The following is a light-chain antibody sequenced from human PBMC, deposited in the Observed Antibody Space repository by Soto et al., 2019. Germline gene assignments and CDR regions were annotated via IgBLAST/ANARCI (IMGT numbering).Light chain of an antibody. Sequence: QSVLTQPRSVSGSPGQSVTISCTGTSSDVGGYNYVSWYQQQPSKAPKLMIYDVSKRPSGVPDRFSGSKSGNTAALTISGLQAEDEADYYCWSYAVNYDVFGTGTKLTVL. V-gene: IGLV2-11*01. J-gene: IGLJ1*01. CDR1: SSDVGGYNY. CDR2: DVS. CDR3: WSYAVNYDV.